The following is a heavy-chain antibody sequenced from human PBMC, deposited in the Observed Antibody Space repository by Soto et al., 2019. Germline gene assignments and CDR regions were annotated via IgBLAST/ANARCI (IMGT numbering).Heavy chain of an antibody. Sequence: SETLSLTCTVSGGSISSGGYYWSWIRQHPGKGLEWIGYIYYSGSTYYNPSLKSRVNISVDTSKNQFSLKLSSVTAADTAVYYCARVNEGRWFDPWGQGTLVTVSS. CDR2: IYYSGST. CDR1: GGSISSGGYY. J-gene: IGHJ5*02. CDR3: ARVNEGRWFDP. V-gene: IGHV4-31*03.